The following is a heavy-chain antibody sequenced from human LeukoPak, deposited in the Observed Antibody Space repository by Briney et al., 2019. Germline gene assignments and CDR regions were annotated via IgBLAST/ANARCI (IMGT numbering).Heavy chain of an antibody. J-gene: IGHJ3*02. CDR2: IRYDGSNK. Sequence: QSGGSLRLSCAASGFIFSSYGMHWVRQAPGKGLEWVAFIRYDGSNKYYADSVKGRFTISRDNSKNTLYLQMNSLRAEDTAVYYCAKIQYCSSTSCYAHAFDIWGQGTMVTVSS. D-gene: IGHD2-2*01. CDR3: AKIQYCSSTSCYAHAFDI. V-gene: IGHV3-30*02. CDR1: GFIFSSYG.